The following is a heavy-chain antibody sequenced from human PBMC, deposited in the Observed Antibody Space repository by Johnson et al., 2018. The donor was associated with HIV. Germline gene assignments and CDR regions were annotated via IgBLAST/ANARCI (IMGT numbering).Heavy chain of an antibody. CDR3: AKDVSVVTPSGSFDI. V-gene: IGHV3-30*02. Sequence: QVQLVESGGGVVQPGGSLRLSCAASGFTFSSYGMHWVRQAPGKGLEWVAFIRYDGSNKYYADSVKGRFTISRDNSKNTLYLQMNSLRAEDTAVYYCAKDVSVVTPSGSFDIWGQGTRVTVSS. CDR2: IRYDGSNK. J-gene: IGHJ3*02. D-gene: IGHD4-23*01. CDR1: GFTFSSYG.